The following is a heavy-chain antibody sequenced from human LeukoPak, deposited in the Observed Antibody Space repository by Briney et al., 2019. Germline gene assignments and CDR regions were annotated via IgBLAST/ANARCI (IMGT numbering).Heavy chain of an antibody. CDR2: IGVDGERA. V-gene: IGHV3-23*01. J-gene: IGHJ4*02. CDR1: GFTISTYG. CDR3: AQGYNSVWYPH. D-gene: IGHD6-19*01. Sequence: GGSLRLSCTVSGFTISTYGMTWVRQAQGKGLQTISAIGVDGERAYSADSVKGRFAISRDNSKNTLYLQMNSLRVEDTAVYYCAQGYNSVWYPHWGQGCLVSVCS.